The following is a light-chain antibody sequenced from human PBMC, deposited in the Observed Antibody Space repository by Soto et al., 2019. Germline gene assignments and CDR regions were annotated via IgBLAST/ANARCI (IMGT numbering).Light chain of an antibody. CDR2: GAS. CDR1: QSVSSSY. V-gene: IGKV3-20*01. Sequence: EIVLTQSPGTLSLSPGERATLSCRASQSVSSSYLAWYQQKPGQAPRIIIFGASGRATGTPDRFSGSGSGTDFTLTISRLEPEDFAVYYCQQYGSLSWTFGQGTKVDIK. CDR3: QQYGSLSWT. J-gene: IGKJ1*01.